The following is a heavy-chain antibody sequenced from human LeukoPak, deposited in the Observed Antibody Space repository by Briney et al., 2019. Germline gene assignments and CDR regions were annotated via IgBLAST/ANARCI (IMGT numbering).Heavy chain of an antibody. V-gene: IGHV4-61*02. J-gene: IGHJ4*02. Sequence: SETLSLTCTVSGGSISSGSYYWSWIRQPAGKGLEWIGRIYTSGSTNYNPSLKSRVTISVDTSKNQFSLKLSSVTAADTAVYYCARDSRAYSGSYYLDYWGQGTLVTVSS. D-gene: IGHD1-26*01. CDR2: IYTSGST. CDR1: GGSISSGSYY. CDR3: ARDSRAYSGSYYLDY.